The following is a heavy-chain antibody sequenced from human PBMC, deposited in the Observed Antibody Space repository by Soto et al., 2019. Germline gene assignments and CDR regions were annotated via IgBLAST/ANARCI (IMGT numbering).Heavy chain of an antibody. CDR2: IFWDDDK. Sequence: QITLKESGPTLVKPTQTLTLTCSFSGFSLDTRGVGLGWIRQPPGKAPEWLALIFWDDDKRYSPSLKSRLTITKDTSKNQVVLIMANTDPVDTATYYCAHSVQVTTVTTFDYWGQGTLVTVSS. CDR3: AHSVQVTTVTTFDY. CDR1: GFSLDTRGVG. J-gene: IGHJ4*02. D-gene: IGHD4-17*01. V-gene: IGHV2-5*02.